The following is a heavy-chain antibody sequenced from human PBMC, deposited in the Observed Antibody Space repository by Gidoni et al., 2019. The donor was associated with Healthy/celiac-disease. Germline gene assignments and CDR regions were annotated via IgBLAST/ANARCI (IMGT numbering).Heavy chain of an antibody. V-gene: IGHV1-58*01. Sequence: HMQLVKSGPEVKKPGPSVKVPCQASGFTFTRSSLQWVRQARGHRLDWIGWIVVGSGNTNYAQKFQERVTITRYMSTSTAYMELSSLRSEDTAVYYCAADGYCSGGSCPHDAFDIWGQGTMVTVSS. CDR1: GFTFTRSS. CDR3: AADGYCSGGSCPHDAFDI. J-gene: IGHJ3*02. CDR2: IVVGSGNT. D-gene: IGHD2-15*01.